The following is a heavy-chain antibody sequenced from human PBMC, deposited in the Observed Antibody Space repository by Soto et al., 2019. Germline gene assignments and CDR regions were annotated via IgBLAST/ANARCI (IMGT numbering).Heavy chain of an antibody. V-gene: IGHV4-59*01. CDR1: GGSISNYY. CDR2: IYYSGST. J-gene: IGHJ4*02. D-gene: IGHD1-26*01. CDR3: ARYSGTYYVY. Sequence: PSETLSLTCTVSGGSISNYYWTWIRQPPGKGLEWIGFIYYSGSTSYNPSLRSRVTISVDTSKNQFSLKLSSVTAADTAVYYCARYSGTYYVYWGQGTLVTVSS.